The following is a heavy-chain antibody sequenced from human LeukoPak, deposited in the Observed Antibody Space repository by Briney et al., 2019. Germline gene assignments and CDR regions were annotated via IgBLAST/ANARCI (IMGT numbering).Heavy chain of an antibody. V-gene: IGHV1-69*10. CDR1: GGTFSDYA. D-gene: IGHD3-3*01. CDR3: AGIPVFGVVLHQEPV. J-gene: IGHJ6*04. CDR2: FIPVLGTA. Sequence: VASVKVSCKASGGTFSDYALNWVRQAPGQGLEWMGVFIPVLGTANSTQNFQDRVSITADISTNTVYMELSSPRSDDTAVYFCAGIPVFGVVLHQEPVWGKGTTVTVSS.